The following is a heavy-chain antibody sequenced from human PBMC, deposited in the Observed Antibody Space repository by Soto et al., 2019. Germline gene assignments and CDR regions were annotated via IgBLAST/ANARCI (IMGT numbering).Heavy chain of an antibody. CDR1: GGTISSGDYY. D-gene: IGHD6-13*01. J-gene: IGHJ4*02. Sequence: SETLSLTCTVSGGTISSGDYYWSWIRQPPGKGLEWIGSIYYSGSTYYNPSLKSRVTISVDTSKNQFSLKLNSVTAADTAVYYCASRHSSPYFDYWGQGTLVTVSS. CDR2: IYYSGST. V-gene: IGHV4-30-4*01. CDR3: ASRHSSPYFDY.